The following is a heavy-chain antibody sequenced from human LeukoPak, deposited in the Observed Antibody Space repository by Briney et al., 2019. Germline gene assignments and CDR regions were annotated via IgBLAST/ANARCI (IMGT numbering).Heavy chain of an antibody. D-gene: IGHD3-10*01. V-gene: IGHV1-3*01. Sequence: ASVKVSCKASGYTFTSYAMHWVRQAPGQRLEWMGWINADNGNTKYSQKFQGRVTITRDTSASTAYMELSSLRSEDTAVYYCARDYYGSGSIYFDYWGQGTLVTVSS. CDR1: GYTFTSYA. J-gene: IGHJ4*02. CDR3: ARDYYGSGSIYFDY. CDR2: INADNGNT.